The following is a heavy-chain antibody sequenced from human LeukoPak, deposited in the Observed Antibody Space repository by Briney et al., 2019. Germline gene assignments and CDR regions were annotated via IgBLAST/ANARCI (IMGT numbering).Heavy chain of an antibody. CDR2: ICSSSSYI. CDR1: GFTFSSYS. CDR3: ARVPNSSSWPKAAYYYYYGMDV. Sequence: GGSLRLSCAASGFTFSSYSMNWVRQAPGKGLEWVSSICSSSSYIYYADSVKGRFTISRDNAKNSMYLQMNSLRVDDTAVYYCARVPNSSSWPKAAYYYYYGMDVWGQGTTVTVSS. D-gene: IGHD6-13*01. J-gene: IGHJ6*02. V-gene: IGHV3-21*01.